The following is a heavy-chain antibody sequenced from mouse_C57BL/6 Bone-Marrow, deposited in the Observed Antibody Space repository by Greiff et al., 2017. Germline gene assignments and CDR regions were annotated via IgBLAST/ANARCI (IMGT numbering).Heavy chain of an antibody. CDR2: ISDGGSYT. J-gene: IGHJ3*01. Sequence: VQLKESGGGLVKPGGSLKLSCAASGFTFSSYAMSWVRQTPEKRLEWVATISDGGSYTYYPDNVKGRFTISRDNAKNNLYLQMSHLKSEDTAMXYCARDGRQLRLLFAYWGQGTLVTVSA. D-gene: IGHD3-2*02. CDR3: ARDGRQLRLLFAY. V-gene: IGHV5-4*01. CDR1: GFTFSSYA.